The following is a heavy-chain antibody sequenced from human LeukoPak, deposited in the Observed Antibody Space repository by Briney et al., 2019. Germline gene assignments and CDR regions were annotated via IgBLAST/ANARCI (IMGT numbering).Heavy chain of an antibody. Sequence: GGSLRLSCAASGFTFSTYAVSWVRQAPGKGLEWVSVIYSGGSTYYADSVKGRFTISRDNSENTLFLQMNSLRAEDTAFYYCAKDSLRKSIVGTTTRGFNDYWGQGTLVTVSS. CDR3: AKDSLRKSIVGTTTRGFNDY. V-gene: IGHV3-23*03. D-gene: IGHD1-26*01. CDR1: GFTFSTYA. J-gene: IGHJ4*02. CDR2: IYSGGST.